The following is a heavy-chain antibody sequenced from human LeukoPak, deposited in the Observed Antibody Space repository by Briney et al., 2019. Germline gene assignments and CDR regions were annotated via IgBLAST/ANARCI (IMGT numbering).Heavy chain of an antibody. D-gene: IGHD1-1*01. CDR1: GYTLTELS. CDR3: ATRLTPRWNPLNWFDP. Sequence: GASVKVSCKVSGYTLTELSMHWVGQAAGKGLEWRGGFDPEDGETIYAQKFQGRVTMTEDTSTDTAYMELSSLRSEDTAVYYCATRLTPRWNPLNWFDPWGQGTLVTVSS. CDR2: FDPEDGET. J-gene: IGHJ5*02. V-gene: IGHV1-24*01.